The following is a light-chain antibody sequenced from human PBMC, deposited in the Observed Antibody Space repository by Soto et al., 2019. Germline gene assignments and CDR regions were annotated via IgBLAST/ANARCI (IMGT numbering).Light chain of an antibody. CDR3: SSYTTSRTPHV. CDR2: EVS. V-gene: IGLV2-14*01. CDR1: SSDVGGYDY. Sequence: QSARTQPASVSGSPGQSITISCTGTSSDVGGYDYVSWYQQHPGKAPKVMIYEVSNRPSGVSNRFSGSKSGNTASLTISGLQAEDEADYFCSSYTTSRTPHVFGTGTKVTVL. J-gene: IGLJ1*01.